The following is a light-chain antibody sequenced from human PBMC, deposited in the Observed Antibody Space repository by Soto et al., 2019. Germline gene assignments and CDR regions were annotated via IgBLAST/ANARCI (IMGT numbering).Light chain of an antibody. CDR3: QQYNSSPLT. CDR1: QSISTW. CDR2: KAS. J-gene: IGKJ4*01. V-gene: IGKV1-5*03. Sequence: DIPMTQSPSTLSASVGDRVTITCRASQSISTWLAWFQQKPGKAPNLLIYKASSLDSGFPSRFSGSGSGTEYTLTISTLQPDDFATYYCQQYNSSPLTFGGGTKVEIK.